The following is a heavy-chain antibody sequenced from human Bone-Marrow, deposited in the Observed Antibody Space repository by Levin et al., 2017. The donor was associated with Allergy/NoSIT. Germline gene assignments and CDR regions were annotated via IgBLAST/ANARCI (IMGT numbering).Heavy chain of an antibody. J-gene: IGHJ6*02. V-gene: IGHV1-69*10. Sequence: EASVKVSCKASGDTFKTFAINWVRQAPGQGLEWMGGIIPILGRTTYAQKFQDRVTIVADQSTTTAYMDLTSLTSEDTAVYYCARGYYDFWSGPEKRGFYYFGMHVWGQGTTVTVSS. CDR1: GDTFKTFA. D-gene: IGHD3-3*01. CDR3: ARGYYDFWSGPEKRGFYYFGMHV. CDR2: IIPILGRT.